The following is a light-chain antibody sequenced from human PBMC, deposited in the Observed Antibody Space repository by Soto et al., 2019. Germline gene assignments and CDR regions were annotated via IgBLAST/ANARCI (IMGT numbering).Light chain of an antibody. CDR1: QSVSSSY. CDR2: GVS. Sequence: EIVLTQSPGTLSLSPGERATLSCRASQSVSSSYLAWYQQRPGQAPRLLIYGVSNRATGIPDRFSGSGSGTDFTLTISRLEPEVFAVYYCQQYGSSSYTFGQGTKLEIK. CDR3: QQYGSSSYT. J-gene: IGKJ2*01. V-gene: IGKV3-20*01.